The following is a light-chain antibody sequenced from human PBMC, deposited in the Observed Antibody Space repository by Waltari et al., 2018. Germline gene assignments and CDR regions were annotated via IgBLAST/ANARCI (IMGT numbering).Light chain of an antibody. J-gene: IGKJ2*01. CDR3: LQTINWMYA. V-gene: IGKV3-11*01. CDR2: DVF. Sequence: EIVLTQSPATLSLSPGESANLSCGTSQSVRNNLAWDQHKPGQAPRLLTHDVFMRAPGGPARFSGRGSGTDFTLTISSLEAEDFAVYYWLQTINWMYAVGQGTKLENK. CDR1: QSVRNN.